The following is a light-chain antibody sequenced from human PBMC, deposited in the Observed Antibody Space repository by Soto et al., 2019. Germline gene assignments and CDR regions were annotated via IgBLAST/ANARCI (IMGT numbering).Light chain of an antibody. CDR3: QVRDVWPS. Sequence: IVLTQSPVTLALSPGERAVLSCRASQSVSTSLAWYQHKPGQTPRLFIYDASKRAPGIPARFSGSGSGTNFTLSFCSLEPEDLAVYYCQVRDVWPSFGQGTKV. J-gene: IGKJ1*01. CDR1: QSVSTS. CDR2: DAS. V-gene: IGKV3-11*01.